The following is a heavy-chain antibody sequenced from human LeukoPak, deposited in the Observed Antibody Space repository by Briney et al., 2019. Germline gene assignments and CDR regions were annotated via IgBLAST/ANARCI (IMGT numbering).Heavy chain of an antibody. CDR2: XSGSGGXT. J-gene: IGHJ2*01. CDR3: AKDRTVGASYWYFDL. Sequence: GGSLRLSCAASGFTFSSYAMSWARQAPGKGLXXXXXXXXSGSGGXTXXXDXVXXRFXXSRDSSKNTLFLQMNTLRAEDTAIYYCAKDRTVGASYWYFDLWGRGTLVTVSS. D-gene: IGHD1-26*01. CDR1: GFTFSSYA. V-gene: IGHV3-23*01.